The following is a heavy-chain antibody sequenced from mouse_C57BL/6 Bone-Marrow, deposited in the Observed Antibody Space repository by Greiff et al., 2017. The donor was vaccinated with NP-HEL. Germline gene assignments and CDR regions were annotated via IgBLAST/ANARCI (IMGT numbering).Heavy chain of an antibody. CDR3: ARSTRVTSWFAY. Sequence: QVQLQQPGAELVKPGASVKMSCKASGYTFTSYWITWVKQRPGQGLEWIGDIYPGSGSTNYNEKFKSKATLTVDTSSSTAYMQLSSLTSEDSAVYYCARSTRVTSWFAYWGQGTLVTVSA. CDR1: GYTFTSYW. J-gene: IGHJ3*01. CDR2: IYPGSGST. D-gene: IGHD2-2*01. V-gene: IGHV1-55*01.